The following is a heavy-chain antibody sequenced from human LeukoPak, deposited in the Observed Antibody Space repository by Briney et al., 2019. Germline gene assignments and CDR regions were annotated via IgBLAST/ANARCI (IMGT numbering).Heavy chain of an antibody. CDR2: ISGSGSYT. D-gene: IGHD3-22*01. V-gene: IGHV3-23*01. J-gene: IGHJ4*02. Sequence: PGGSLRLSCAASGFTVSDYSMSWVRQAPGKGLEWVSAISGSGSYTDYADSVKGRFTISRDNSKNTLYLQMNSLRAEDTAVYYCAKLPRGNDSSVYWGQGTLVTVSS. CDR3: AKLPRGNDSSVY. CDR1: GFTVSDYS.